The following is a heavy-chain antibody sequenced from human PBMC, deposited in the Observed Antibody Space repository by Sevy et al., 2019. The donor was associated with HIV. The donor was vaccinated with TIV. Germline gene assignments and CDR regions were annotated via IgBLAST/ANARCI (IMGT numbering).Heavy chain of an antibody. CDR3: ARVATEYTSSSVWFDP. Sequence: SETLSLTCTVSGGSISSGNYYWHWIRQPPGKGLEWIGYISYTGNTYYNPSLKGPVTISVDTSNNQFSLRLTSVTAADTAVYYGARVATEYTSSSVWFDPWGQGTLVTVSS. J-gene: IGHJ5*02. CDR1: GGSISSGNYY. D-gene: IGHD6-6*01. V-gene: IGHV4-30-4*01. CDR2: ISYTGNT.